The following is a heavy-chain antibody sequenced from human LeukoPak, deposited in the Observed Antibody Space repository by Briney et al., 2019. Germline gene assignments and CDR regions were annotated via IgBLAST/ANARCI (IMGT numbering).Heavy chain of an antibody. J-gene: IGHJ4*02. CDR3: AGDQDGYNLPFDY. V-gene: IGHV3-33*01. D-gene: IGHD5-24*01. Sequence: GGSLRLSCAPSGFTFSSYGMHWVRQAPGKGLEWVAVIWYDGSNKYYADSVKGRFTISRDNSKNTLYLQMNSLRAEDTAVYYCAGDQDGYNLPFDYWGQGTLVTVSS. CDR1: GFTFSSYG. CDR2: IWYDGSNK.